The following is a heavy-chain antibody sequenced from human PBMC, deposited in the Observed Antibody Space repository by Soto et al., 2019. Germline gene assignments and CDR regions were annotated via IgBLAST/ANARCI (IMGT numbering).Heavy chain of an antibody. CDR1: GFTFSSYA. CDR2: ISGSGGST. D-gene: IGHD3-3*01. CDR3: AKGPHSPIFGVAYFDY. J-gene: IGHJ4*02. Sequence: QPGGSLRLSCAASGFTFSSYAMSWVRQAPGKGLEWVSAISGSGGSTYYADSVKGRFTISRDNSKNTLYLQMNSLRAEDTAVHYCAKGPHSPIFGVAYFDYWGQGTLVTVSS. V-gene: IGHV3-23*01.